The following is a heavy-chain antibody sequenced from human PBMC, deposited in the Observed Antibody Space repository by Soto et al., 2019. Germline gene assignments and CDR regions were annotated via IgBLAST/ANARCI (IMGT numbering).Heavy chain of an antibody. V-gene: IGHV1-18*01. CDR1: GCTFTSQG. J-gene: IGHJ6*02. CDR2: IIAYNRNT. CDR3: ALTEAVVHAEGMDV. Sequence: ASVKVSCKASGCTFTSQGISWVRQAPGRGLEWMGGIIAYNRNTNYAQKLQGRLTITTDTSTSTAYMELTSLRSDDTAVYYCALTEAVVHAEGMDVWGQGTTVTVSS. D-gene: IGHD7-27*01.